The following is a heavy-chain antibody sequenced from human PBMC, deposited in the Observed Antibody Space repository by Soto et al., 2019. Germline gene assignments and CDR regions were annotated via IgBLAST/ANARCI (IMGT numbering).Heavy chain of an antibody. CDR3: AREFTGGSQDY. Sequence: ASVKVSCKTSGFTFNGYYVHWVRQAPGQGLEWMGWIHPNNGGTKYAQKFQGRVTMTRDTSIRTAYMELTRLRSDDTAVYYCAREFTGGSQDYWGQGTLVTVYS. D-gene: IGHD2-8*02. V-gene: IGHV1-2*02. J-gene: IGHJ4*02. CDR2: IHPNNGGT. CDR1: GFTFNGYY.